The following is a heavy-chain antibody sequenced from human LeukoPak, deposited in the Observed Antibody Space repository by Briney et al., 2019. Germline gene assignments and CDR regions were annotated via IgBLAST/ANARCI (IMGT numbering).Heavy chain of an antibody. D-gene: IGHD2-21*02. CDR1: GFTFRSYW. J-gene: IGHJ4*02. Sequence: GGSLRLSCAASGFTFRSYWMSWVRQAPGKGLEWVANIKQDGSEKYYVDPVRGRFTISRDNAENSLYLQMNSLRAEDTAVYYCARAGLYETTWYSWGQGTLVTVSS. V-gene: IGHV3-7*01. CDR2: IKQDGSEK. CDR3: ARAGLYETTWYS.